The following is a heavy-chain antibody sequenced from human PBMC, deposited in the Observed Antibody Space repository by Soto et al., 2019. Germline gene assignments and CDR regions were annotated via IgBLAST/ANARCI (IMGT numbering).Heavy chain of an antibody. CDR1: GGSFRSDAYY. V-gene: IGHV4-30-4*01. CDR2: VYYSGRT. CDR3: ARDRANSPDYFDY. D-gene: IGHD1-1*01. J-gene: IGHJ4*02. Sequence: PSETLSLTCTVSGGSFRSDAYYWSWIRQPPGKGLEWIGCVYYSGRTYYNPSLESRITISMDTFKGQFSLKLSSVNAADTAVYYCARDRANSPDYFDYWGQGALVTVSS.